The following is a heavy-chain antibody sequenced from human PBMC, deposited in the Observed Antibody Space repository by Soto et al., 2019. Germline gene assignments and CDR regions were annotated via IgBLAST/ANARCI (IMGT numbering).Heavy chain of an antibody. Sequence: GGSLRLSCAASGFTVSGNYLSWVRQAPGKGLQWVSVIYSGDNTYYADSVKGRFTISRDNSKNTLYLQMNSLRAEDTAVYYCALDYDFWSRAWGTWGQGTLVTVSS. J-gene: IGHJ5*02. CDR1: GFTVSGNY. D-gene: IGHD3-3*01. CDR3: ALDYDFWSRAWGT. V-gene: IGHV3-66*01. CDR2: IYSGDNT.